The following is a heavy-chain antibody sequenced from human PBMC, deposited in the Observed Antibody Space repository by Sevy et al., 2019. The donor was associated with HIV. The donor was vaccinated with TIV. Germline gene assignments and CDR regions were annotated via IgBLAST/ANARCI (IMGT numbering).Heavy chain of an antibody. V-gene: IGHV1-58*01. J-gene: IGHJ4*02. CDR2: IVVGSGNT. CDR3: AAGYYYDSSGYYSCDY. Sequence: ASVKVSCKASGFTFTSSAVQWVRQARGQRLEWIGWIVVGSGNTNYAQKFQERVTITRDMSTSTAYMEQSSLRSEDTTVYYCAAGYYYDSSGYYSCDYWGQGTLVTVSS. D-gene: IGHD3-22*01. CDR1: GFTFTSSA.